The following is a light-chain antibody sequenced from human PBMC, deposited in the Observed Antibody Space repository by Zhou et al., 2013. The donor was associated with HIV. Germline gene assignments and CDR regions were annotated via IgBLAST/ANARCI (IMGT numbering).Light chain of an antibody. CDR2: KAS. Sequence: DIQMTQSPSTLSASVGDRVTITCRASQNINNWLAWYQQKPGRAPNLLIYKASSLESGVPSRFSGSGSGTEFTLTISSLQSVDFATYYCQQYNSYPYTFGQGTSLEIK. CDR1: QNINNW. J-gene: IGKJ2*01. V-gene: IGKV1-5*03. CDR3: QQYNSYPYT.